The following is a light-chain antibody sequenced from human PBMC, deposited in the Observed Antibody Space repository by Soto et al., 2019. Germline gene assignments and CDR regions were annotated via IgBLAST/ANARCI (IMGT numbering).Light chain of an antibody. J-gene: IGKJ4*01. CDR1: ESISTY. V-gene: IGKV1-39*01. Sequence: DIQMTQSPSSLSASVGDRVSITCRASESISTYLNWYQQKPGKAPRLLMYASSSVHGGVPSRFSGRGSGTHFTLTISSLQPEDFATYFCQQSYSNPTFGGGTRVDVK. CDR2: ASS. CDR3: QQSYSNPT.